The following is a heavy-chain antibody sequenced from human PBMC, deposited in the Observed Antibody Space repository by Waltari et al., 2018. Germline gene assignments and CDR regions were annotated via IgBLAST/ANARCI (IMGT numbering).Heavy chain of an antibody. CDR2: IYYSGST. Sequence: QLQLQESGPGLVKPSETLSLTCTVSGGPISSSSYYWGWIRQPPGKGLEWIGSIYYSGSTYYNPSLECRVTLSVDTSKNQFSLKLSSVTAADTAVYYCASLRGGTVTTPFDYWGQGTLVTVSS. D-gene: IGHD4-17*01. J-gene: IGHJ4*02. CDR3: ASLRGGTVTTPFDY. CDR1: GGPISSSSYY. V-gene: IGHV4-39*01.